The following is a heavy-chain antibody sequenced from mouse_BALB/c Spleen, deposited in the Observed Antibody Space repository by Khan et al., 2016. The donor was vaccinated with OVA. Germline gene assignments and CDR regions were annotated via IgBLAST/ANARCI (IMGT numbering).Heavy chain of an antibody. CDR2: IYPGDGRT. D-gene: IGHD1-1*01. CDR3: AISYYGSFWYFDV. J-gene: IGHJ1*01. Sequence: QVQLQKSGLELVNPGASVKMSCKASGDTFISYYIHWVKQRPGQGLEWIGWIYPGDGRTKYNEKFKGKTTLTADKSSSTAYMLLSSLTSEDSAIYFCAISYYGSFWYFDVWGAGTTVTVSS. V-gene: IGHV1S56*01. CDR1: GDTFISYY.